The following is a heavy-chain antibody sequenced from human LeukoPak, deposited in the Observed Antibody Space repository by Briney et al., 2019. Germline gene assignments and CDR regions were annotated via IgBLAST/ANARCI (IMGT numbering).Heavy chain of an antibody. V-gene: IGHV1-46*01. CDR3: ARDSELDYYDSSGYEYFQH. D-gene: IGHD3-22*01. CDR2: INPSGGST. CDR1: GYTFTSYY. Sequence: ASVKVSCKASGYTFTSYYMHWVRQAPGQGLEWMGIINPSGGSTSYAQKFQGRVTMTRDTSTSTVYMELSSLRSEDTALYYCARDSELDYYDSSGYEYFQHWGQGTLVTVSS. J-gene: IGHJ1*01.